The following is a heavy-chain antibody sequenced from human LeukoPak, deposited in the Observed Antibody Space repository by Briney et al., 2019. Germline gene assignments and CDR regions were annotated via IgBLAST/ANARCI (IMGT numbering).Heavy chain of an antibody. Sequence: GWSLRLSCAASGFTFSDYYMSWIRQAPGKGLEWVAYISSRGSTIYYADSVKGRFTISRDNAKNSLSLQMSSLRAEDTAVYYCARVGPWIEARVYFDYWGQGTLVTVSS. CDR1: GFTFSDYY. D-gene: IGHD6-6*01. CDR3: ARVGPWIEARVYFDY. V-gene: IGHV3-11*04. CDR2: ISSRGSTI. J-gene: IGHJ4*02.